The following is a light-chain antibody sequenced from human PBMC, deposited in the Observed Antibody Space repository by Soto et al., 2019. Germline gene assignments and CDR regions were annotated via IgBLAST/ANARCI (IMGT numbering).Light chain of an antibody. Sequence: EIVLTQSPATLSLSPGERATLSCRASQSVRNYLAWYQQKPGQAPRLLIYDASTRASGIPVRFSGTRYGTDFTLTISSLEPGDFAVYYCQQRSNWPLLTFGGGTKVEIK. CDR2: DAS. J-gene: IGKJ4*01. CDR1: QSVRNY. CDR3: QQRSNWPLLT. V-gene: IGKV3-11*01.